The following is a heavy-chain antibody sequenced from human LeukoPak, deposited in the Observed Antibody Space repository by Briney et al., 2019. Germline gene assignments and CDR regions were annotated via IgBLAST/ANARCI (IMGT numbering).Heavy chain of an antibody. CDR1: GFTFSSYA. D-gene: IGHD2-2*02. Sequence: GGSLRLSCAASGFTFSSYAMSWVRQAPGKGLEWVSAISGSGGSTYYADSVKGRFTIFRDNSKNTLYLQMNSLRAEDTAAYYCAKDDGMGYCSSTSCYRGPFDYWGQGTLVTVSS. CDR2: ISGSGGST. V-gene: IGHV3-23*01. CDR3: AKDDGMGYCSSTSCYRGPFDY. J-gene: IGHJ4*02.